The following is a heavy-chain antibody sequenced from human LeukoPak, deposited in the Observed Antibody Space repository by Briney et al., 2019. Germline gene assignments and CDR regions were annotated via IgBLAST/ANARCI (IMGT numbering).Heavy chain of an antibody. CDR1: GFTFDDYG. CDR3: ARDLAYYYDSSGHKAYYYYYYMDV. J-gene: IGHJ6*03. D-gene: IGHD3-22*01. V-gene: IGHV3-20*04. Sequence: GGSLRLSCAASGFTFDDYGMSWGRHAPGKGLEWVSGINWNGGSTGYADSVKGRFTISRDNAKNSLYLQMNSLRAEDTALYYCARDLAYYYDSSGHKAYYYYYYMDVWGKGTAVTVSS. CDR2: INWNGGST.